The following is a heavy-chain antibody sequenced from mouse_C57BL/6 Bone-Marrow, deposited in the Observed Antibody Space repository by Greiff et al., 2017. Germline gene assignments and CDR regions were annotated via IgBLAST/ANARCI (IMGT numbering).Heavy chain of an antibody. Sequence: DVQLVESEGGLVQPGSSMKLSCTASGFTFSDYYMAWVRQVPEKGLEWVANINYDGSSTYYLDSLKSRFIISRDNAKNILYLQMSSLKSEDTATYYCARGFDDGYPWYFDVWGTGTTVTVSS. J-gene: IGHJ1*03. D-gene: IGHD2-3*01. V-gene: IGHV5-16*01. CDR2: INYDGSST. CDR3: ARGFDDGYPWYFDV. CDR1: GFTFSDYY.